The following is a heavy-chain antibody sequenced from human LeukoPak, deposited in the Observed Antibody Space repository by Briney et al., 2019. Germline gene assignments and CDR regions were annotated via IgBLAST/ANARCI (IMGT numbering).Heavy chain of an antibody. CDR2: IKQDGSEK. D-gene: IGHD3-10*01. CDR1: GFTFSSYW. CDR3: ARGSGSYYSDFDY. Sequence: PGGSLRLSCAASGFTFSSYWMSWVRQAPGKGLEWVANIKQDGSEKYYVDSVKGRFTISRDNAKNSLYLQMNSLRAEDTAVYYCARGSGSYYSDFDYWGQGTLVTVSS. J-gene: IGHJ4*02. V-gene: IGHV3-7*01.